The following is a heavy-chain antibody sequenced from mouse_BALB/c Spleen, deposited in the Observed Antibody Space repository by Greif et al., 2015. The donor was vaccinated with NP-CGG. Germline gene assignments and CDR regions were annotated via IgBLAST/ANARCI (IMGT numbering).Heavy chain of an antibody. Sequence: EVKLVESGGGLVKPGGSLKLSCAASGFTFSDYYMYWVRQTPEKRLEWVATISDGGSYTYYPDSVKGRFTISRDNAKNNLYLQMSSLKSEDTAMYYCARDLSTTVEDAMDYWGQGTSVTVSS. J-gene: IGHJ4*01. D-gene: IGHD1-1*01. V-gene: IGHV5-4*02. CDR2: ISDGGSYT. CDR1: GFTFSDYY. CDR3: ARDLSTTVEDAMDY.